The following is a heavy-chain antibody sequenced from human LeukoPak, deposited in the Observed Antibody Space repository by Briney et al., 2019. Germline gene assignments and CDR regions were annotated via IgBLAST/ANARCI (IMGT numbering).Heavy chain of an antibody. J-gene: IGHJ4*02. V-gene: IGHV3-30*02. CDR1: GFTFRNHG. CDR2: IWYDGSIQ. Sequence: QAGGSLRLSCAASGFTFRNHGMHWVRQAPGKGLEWVAVIWYDGSIQYYADSVKGRFTISRDNSKNTLYLQMNSLRAEDTAVYYCAKFGPYSGSYYTFDYWGQGTLVTVSS. D-gene: IGHD1-26*01. CDR3: AKFGPYSGSYYTFDY.